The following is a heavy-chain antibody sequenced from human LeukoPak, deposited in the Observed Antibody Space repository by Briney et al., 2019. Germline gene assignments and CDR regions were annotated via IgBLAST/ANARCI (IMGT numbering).Heavy chain of an antibody. D-gene: IGHD3-22*01. CDR1: GYTFTSYG. J-gene: IGHJ3*02. Sequence: GASVKVSCKASGYTFTSYGISWVRQAPGQGLEWMGWISAYNGNTNYAQKLQGRVTMTTDTSTSTAYMELRSLRSDDTAVYYCARDLPLTMIVVVITSYDAFDIWGQGTMVTVSS. CDR2: ISAYNGNT. V-gene: IGHV1-18*01. CDR3: ARDLPLTMIVVVITSYDAFDI.